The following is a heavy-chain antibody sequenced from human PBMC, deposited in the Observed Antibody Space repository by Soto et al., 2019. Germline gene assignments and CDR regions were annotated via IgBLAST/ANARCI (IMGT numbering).Heavy chain of an antibody. CDR1: GGSFSGYY. D-gene: IGHD2-15*01. J-gene: IGHJ5*02. V-gene: IGHV4-59*08. CDR3: ARVRGRLLRFDP. Sequence: TSETLSLTCAVYGGSFSGYYWSWIRQPPGKGLEWIGYVFFSGSTNYNPSLKSRVTISVDTSKNQFSLKLSSVTAADTAVYYCARVRGRLLRFDPWGQGTLVTVS. CDR2: VFFSGST.